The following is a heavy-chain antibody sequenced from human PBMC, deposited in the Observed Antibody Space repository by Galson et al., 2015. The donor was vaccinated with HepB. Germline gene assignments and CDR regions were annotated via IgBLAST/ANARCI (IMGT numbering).Heavy chain of an antibody. CDR2: IHYSGYT. J-gene: IGHJ4*02. D-gene: IGHD1-14*01. Sequence: TLSLTCTVSGGSISSGNYYWTWIRQHPVRGLEWIGFIHYSGYTYYNPSLKSRVTISVDMSKSQFSLRLSSVTAADTAVYYCAGNKLRKTRTAEGGYFDYWGQGTLVTVSS. CDR3: AGNKLRKTRTAEGGYFDY. V-gene: IGHV4-31*03. CDR1: GGSISSGNYY.